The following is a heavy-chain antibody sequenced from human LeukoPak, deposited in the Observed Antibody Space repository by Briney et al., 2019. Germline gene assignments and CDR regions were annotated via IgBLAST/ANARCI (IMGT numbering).Heavy chain of an antibody. D-gene: IGHD2-15*01. V-gene: IGHV1-46*01. CDR2: INPSGGST. Sequence: GASVKVSCKASGYTFTNYYIHWVRQAPGQGLEWMGMINPSGGSTNYAQKFQGRVTMTRDTSTSTVYMELSSLGSEDTAVYYCARDGWTPDAFDIWGQGTMVTVSS. CDR3: ARDGWTPDAFDI. J-gene: IGHJ3*02. CDR1: GYTFTNYY.